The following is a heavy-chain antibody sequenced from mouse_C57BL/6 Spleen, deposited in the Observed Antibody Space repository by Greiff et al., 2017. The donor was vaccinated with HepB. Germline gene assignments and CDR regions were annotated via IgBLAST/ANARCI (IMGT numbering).Heavy chain of an antibody. CDR3: ARWLLRYYAMDY. J-gene: IGHJ4*01. CDR1: GYTFTSYW. CDR2: INPSNGGT. V-gene: IGHV1-53*01. Sequence: QVHVKQPGTELVKPGASVKLSCKASGYTFTSYWMHWVKQRPGQGLEWIGNINPSNGGTNYNEKFKSKATLTVDKSSSTAYMQLSSLTSEDSAVYYCARWLLRYYAMDYWGQGTSVTVSS. D-gene: IGHD2-3*01.